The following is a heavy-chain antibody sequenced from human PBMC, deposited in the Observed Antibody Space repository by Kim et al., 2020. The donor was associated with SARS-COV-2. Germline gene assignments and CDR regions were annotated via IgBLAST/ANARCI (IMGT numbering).Heavy chain of an antibody. J-gene: IGHJ4*02. CDR3: ARHESPDGKPLYYYGSSGYQIDY. D-gene: IGHD3-22*01. V-gene: IGHV4-39*01. Sequence: SETLSLTCTVSGGSISSSSYYWGWIRQPPGKGLEWIGSIYYSGSTYYNPSLKSRVTISVDTSKNQFSLKLSSVTAADTAVYYCARHESPDGKPLYYYGSSGYQIDYWGQGTLVTVSS. CDR1: GGSISSSSYY. CDR2: IYYSGST.